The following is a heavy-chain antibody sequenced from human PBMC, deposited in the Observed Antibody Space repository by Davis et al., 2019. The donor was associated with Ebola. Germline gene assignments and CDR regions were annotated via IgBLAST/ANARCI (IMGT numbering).Heavy chain of an antibody. CDR1: GFTFTRYW. D-gene: IGHD2-8*02. J-gene: IGHJ4*02. CDR3: TIGGTGTDY. CDR2: ISDSGDST. Sequence: GESLKISCAASGFTFTRYWMSWVRQAPGKGLEWVSAISDSGDSTSYADSVKGRFAISRDNSKNTVYLQMNGLRAEDTAVYYCTIGGTGTDYWGQGTLVAVSS. V-gene: IGHV3-23*01.